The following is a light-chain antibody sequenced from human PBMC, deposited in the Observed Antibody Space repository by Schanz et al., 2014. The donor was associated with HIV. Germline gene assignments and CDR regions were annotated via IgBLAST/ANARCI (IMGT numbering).Light chain of an antibody. CDR2: GAS. V-gene: IGKV3-20*01. Sequence: EIVMTQSPATLSLSPGARATLSCGASQRLSSSYLAWYQQKPGQPPSLLISGASSRATGVPDRFSGDGSGTDFTLTISRLEPEDFALYYCQQYATTPLTFGGGTRVDMK. J-gene: IGKJ4*01. CDR1: QRLSSSY. CDR3: QQYATTPLT.